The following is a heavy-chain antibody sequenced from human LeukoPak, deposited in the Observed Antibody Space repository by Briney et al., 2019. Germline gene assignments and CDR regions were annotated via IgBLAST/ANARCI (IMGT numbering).Heavy chain of an antibody. V-gene: IGHV5-51*01. J-gene: IGHJ4*02. CDR2: VFPGDSDT. CDR1: GYSFITYW. CDR3: ARLGGSGSYLVDY. D-gene: IGHD3-10*01. Sequence: GESLKISCKGSGYSFITYWIGWVRQMPGKGPEWMGIVFPGDSDTRYSPSFQGQVTISADKSISTAYLQWSSLKASDTAMYYCARLGGSGSYLVDYWGQGTLVTVSS.